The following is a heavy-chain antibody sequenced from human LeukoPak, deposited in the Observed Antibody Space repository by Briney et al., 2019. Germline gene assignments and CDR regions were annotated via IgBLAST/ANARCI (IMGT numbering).Heavy chain of an antibody. CDR1: GFTFSSYW. CDR3: AKEGLERWLQSVEYYFDY. D-gene: IGHD5-24*01. V-gene: IGHV3-7*03. J-gene: IGHJ4*02. CDR2: IKQDGSEK. Sequence: GGSLRLSCAASGFTFSSYWMSWVRQAPGKGLEWVANIKQDGSEKYYVDSVKGRFTISRDNSKNTLYLQMNSLRAEDTAVYYCAKEGLERWLQSVEYYFDYWGQGTLVTVSS.